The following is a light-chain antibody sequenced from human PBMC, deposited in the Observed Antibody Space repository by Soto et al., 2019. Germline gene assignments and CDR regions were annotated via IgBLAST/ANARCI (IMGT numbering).Light chain of an antibody. Sequence: DIQMTQSPSSVSASVGDRVTITCRASQSISRYLNWYQQKPGKAPKFLIYDASALESGVPSRFSGSGSGTEFTLTISSLQPEDFATYYCQQSYSTPTFGQGTKV. V-gene: IGKV1-39*01. CDR1: QSISRY. CDR2: DAS. J-gene: IGKJ1*01. CDR3: QQSYSTPT.